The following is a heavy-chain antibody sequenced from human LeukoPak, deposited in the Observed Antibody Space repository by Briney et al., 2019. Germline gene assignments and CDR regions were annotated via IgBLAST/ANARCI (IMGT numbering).Heavy chain of an antibody. CDR3: ARVYYDYVWGSYRDAFDI. Sequence: SETLSLTCTVSGGSISSYYWSWIRQPAGKGLEWIGRIYTSGSTNYNPSLKSRVTISVDTSKNQFSLKLSSVTAADTAVYYCARVYYDYVWGSYRDAFDIWGQGTMVTVSS. CDR2: IYTSGST. V-gene: IGHV4-4*07. J-gene: IGHJ3*02. D-gene: IGHD3-16*01. CDR1: GGSISSYY.